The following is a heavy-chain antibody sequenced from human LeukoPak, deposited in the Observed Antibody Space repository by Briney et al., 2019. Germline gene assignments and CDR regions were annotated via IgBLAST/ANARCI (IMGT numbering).Heavy chain of an antibody. CDR3: ARLAAAGSN. J-gene: IGHJ4*02. CDR2: IYRGSST. D-gene: IGHD6-13*01. V-gene: IGHV3-53*01. Sequence: GGSLRLSCAASGFTVTSNYMSWVRQAPGKGLEWGSVIYRGSSTYYADCAKGRFTISRENCKTTPSTQMNSLRAEDTGVYYCARLAAAGSNWGQGTLVTVPS. CDR1: GFTVTSNY.